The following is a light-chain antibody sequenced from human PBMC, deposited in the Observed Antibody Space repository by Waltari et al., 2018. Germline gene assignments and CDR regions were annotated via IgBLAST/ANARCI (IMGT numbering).Light chain of an antibody. CDR2: GTS. J-gene: IGKJ3*01. CDR3: QQYGRTPFT. V-gene: IGKV3-20*01. CDR1: QSVSSTY. Sequence: DIVLTQSPGTLSSSPGEKVTLSCRASQSVSSTYLAWYQQKPGQAPRLLIYGTSTRATGIPDRFSGSGSGTDFTLTISRLEPEDFAVYLCQQYGRTPFTFGPGTKLDIK.